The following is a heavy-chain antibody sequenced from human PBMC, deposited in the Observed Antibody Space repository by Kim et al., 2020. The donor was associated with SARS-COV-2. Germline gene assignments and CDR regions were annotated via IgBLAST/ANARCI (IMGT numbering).Heavy chain of an antibody. D-gene: IGHD6-6*01. Sequence: GESLKISCKGSGYSFTSYWIGWVRQMPGKGLEWMGIIYPGDSDTRYSPSFQGQVTISADKSISTAYLQWSSLKASDTAMYYCARHDRAQYSSSSLSAFDIWGQGTMVTVSS. V-gene: IGHV5-51*01. CDR3: ARHDRAQYSSSSLSAFDI. J-gene: IGHJ3*02. CDR2: IYPGDSDT. CDR1: GYSFTSYW.